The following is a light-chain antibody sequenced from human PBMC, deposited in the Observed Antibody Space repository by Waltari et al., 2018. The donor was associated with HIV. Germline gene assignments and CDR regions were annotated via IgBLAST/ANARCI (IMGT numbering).Light chain of an antibody. CDR1: SSNIGNHY. CDR3: GTWDSRLSARV. Sequence: QSVLTQPPSVSAAPGQKVTISCSGSSSNIGNHYVSWYQQLPGTAPKLLIYDNNKRPSGIPARFSASKSCTSATLGITGLQTGDEADYYCGTWDSRLSARVFGGGTKLTVL. V-gene: IGLV1-51*01. CDR2: DNN. J-gene: IGLJ3*02.